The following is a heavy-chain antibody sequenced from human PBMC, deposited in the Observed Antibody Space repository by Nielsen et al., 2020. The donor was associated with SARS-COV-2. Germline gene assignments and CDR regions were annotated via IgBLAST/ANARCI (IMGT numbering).Heavy chain of an antibody. D-gene: IGHD6-13*01. Sequence: SETLSLTCAVYGGSFSNYYWSWIRQPPGKGLEWIGEINHSGSTNYNPSLKSRVTISVDTSKNQFSLKLSSVTAADTAVYYCARVRAVWWKYSSSWPKYYFDYWGQGTLVTVSS. CDR1: GGSFSNYY. CDR3: ARVRAVWWKYSSSWPKYYFDY. V-gene: IGHV4-34*01. J-gene: IGHJ4*02. CDR2: INHSGST.